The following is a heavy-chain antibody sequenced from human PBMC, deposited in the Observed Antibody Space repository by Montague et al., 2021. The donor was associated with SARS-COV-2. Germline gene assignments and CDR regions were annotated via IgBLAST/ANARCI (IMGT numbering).Heavy chain of an antibody. D-gene: IGHD4-17*01. V-gene: IGHV4-59*02. J-gene: IGHJ4*02. CDR1: GSSVRSYY. CDR2: IYYSGST. Sequence: SETLSLTCSVSGSSVRSYYWSWIRQPPGKGLEWIGYIYYSGSTNXNPSLKSRVTISVDTSKNQFSLKLGSVTAADTAVYYCARENTVTTFGGPYYIDSWGQGTLVTVSA. CDR3: ARENTVTTFGGPYYIDS.